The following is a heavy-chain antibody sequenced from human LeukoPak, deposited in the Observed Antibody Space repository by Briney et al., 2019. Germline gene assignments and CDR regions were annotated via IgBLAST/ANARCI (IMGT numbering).Heavy chain of an antibody. CDR3: ARDRLGATGHWRIDV. Sequence: SETLSLTCTVSGGSFSSYHWTWIRQPAGKGLEWIGRIYNSGTTNYSPSLESRVTMSLDTSKNRFSLSLSSVTAADTAVYYCARDRLGATGHWRIDVWGRGTLVTVSS. CDR2: IYNSGTT. CDR1: GGSFSSYH. V-gene: IGHV4-4*07. D-gene: IGHD1-26*01. J-gene: IGHJ2*01.